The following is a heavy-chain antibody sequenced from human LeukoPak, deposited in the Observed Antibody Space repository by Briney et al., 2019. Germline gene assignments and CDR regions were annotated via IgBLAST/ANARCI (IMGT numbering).Heavy chain of an antibody. Sequence: ASVKVSCKASGYTFTSYGISWVRQAPGQGLEWMGWISAYNGDTNYAQKLQGRVTMTTDTSTSTAYMELRSLRSDDTAVYYCARAFLYSYGLFQYFDYWGQGTLVTVSS. CDR3: ARAFLYSYGLFQYFDY. CDR2: ISAYNGDT. D-gene: IGHD5-18*01. V-gene: IGHV1-18*01. CDR1: GYTFTSYG. J-gene: IGHJ4*02.